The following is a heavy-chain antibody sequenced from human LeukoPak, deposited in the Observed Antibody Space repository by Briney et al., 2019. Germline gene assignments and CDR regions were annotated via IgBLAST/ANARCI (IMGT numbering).Heavy chain of an antibody. J-gene: IGHJ4*02. CDR1: GGSISSGGYS. CDR2: IYHSGST. CDR3: ARVTTVTTFDY. V-gene: IGHV4-30-2*01. Sequence: PSETLSLTCAVSGGSISSGGYSWSWIRQPPGKGLEWIGYIYHSGSTYYNPSLKSRATISVDRSKNQFSLKLSSVTAADTAVYYCARVTTVTTFDYWGQGTLVTVSS. D-gene: IGHD4-17*01.